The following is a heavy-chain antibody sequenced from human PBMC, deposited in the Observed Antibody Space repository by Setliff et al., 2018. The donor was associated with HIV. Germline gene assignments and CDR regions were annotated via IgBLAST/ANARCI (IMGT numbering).Heavy chain of an antibody. Sequence: PSETLSLTCPVSGGSISSSSYYWGWIRQPPGKGLEWIGSIYYSGSTYYNPSLKSRVTISVDTSKNQFSLKLSSVTAADTAVYYCAGRRSGSPFDYWGQGTLVTVSS. CDR1: GGSISSSSYY. CDR2: IYYSGST. CDR3: AGRRSGSPFDY. D-gene: IGHD1-26*01. J-gene: IGHJ4*02. V-gene: IGHV4-39*01.